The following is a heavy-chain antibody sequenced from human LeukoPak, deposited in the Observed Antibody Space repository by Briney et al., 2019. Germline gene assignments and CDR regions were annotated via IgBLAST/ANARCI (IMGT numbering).Heavy chain of an antibody. J-gene: IGHJ4*02. V-gene: IGHV3-11*01. Sequence: PGGSLRLSCIASGFSFSDCYMTWIRQAPGKGLEWVSYISTSGSTMYSADSVKGRFTISRDNSKNSLYLQMTGLRAEDTAVYYCARVGGSGYYLDYWGQGTLVTVSS. CDR1: GFSFSDCY. CDR2: ISTSGSTM. CDR3: ARVGGSGYYLDY. D-gene: IGHD3-22*01.